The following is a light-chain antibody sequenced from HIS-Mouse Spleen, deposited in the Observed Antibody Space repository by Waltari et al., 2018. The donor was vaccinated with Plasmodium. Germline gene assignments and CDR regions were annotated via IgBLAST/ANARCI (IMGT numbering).Light chain of an antibody. J-gene: IGLJ3*02. Sequence: QAVLTQPSSLSASPGASASLTCTLRSGINVGTYRIYWYQQKPGSPPQYLLRYKSDSDKQQGSGFPSRFSGDKDASANAGILPIFGLQSEDEADYYCMIWHSSAWVFGGGTKLTVL. CDR1: SGINVGTYR. CDR3: MIWHSSAWV. V-gene: IGLV5-45*02. CDR2: YKSDSDK.